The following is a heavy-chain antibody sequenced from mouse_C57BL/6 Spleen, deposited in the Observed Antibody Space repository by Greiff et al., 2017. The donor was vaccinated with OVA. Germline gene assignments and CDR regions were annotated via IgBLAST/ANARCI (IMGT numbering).Heavy chain of an antibody. CDR2: IWSGGST. J-gene: IGHJ4*01. Sequence: VQRVESGPGLVQPSQSLSITCTVSGFSLTSYGVHWVRQSPGKGLEWLGVIWSGGSTDYNAAFISRLSISKDNSKSQVFFKMNSLQADDTAIYYCARGPYAMDYWGQGTSVTVSS. V-gene: IGHV2-2*01. CDR3: ARGPYAMDY. CDR1: GFSLTSYG.